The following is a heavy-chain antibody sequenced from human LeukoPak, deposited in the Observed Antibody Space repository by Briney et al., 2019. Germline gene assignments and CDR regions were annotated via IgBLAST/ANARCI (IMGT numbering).Heavy chain of an antibody. V-gene: IGHV3-23*01. CDR1: GFTFSTYG. D-gene: IGHD1/OR15-1a*01. J-gene: IGHJ6*02. CDR2: ITAGGGTT. Sequence: GGSLRLSCSGSGFTFSTYGMTWVRQAPGKGLECVATITAGGGTTRYADSVKGRFTISRDNSKNTLYLQMNSLRAEDTAVYYCASEAFNNPGYYYGMDVWGQGTTVTVSS. CDR3: ASEAFNNPGYYYGMDV.